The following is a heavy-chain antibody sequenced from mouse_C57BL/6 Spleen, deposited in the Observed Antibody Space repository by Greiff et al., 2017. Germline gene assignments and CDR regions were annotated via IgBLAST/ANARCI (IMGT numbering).Heavy chain of an antibody. CDR1: GFNIKDYY. J-gene: IGHJ2*01. CDR2: IDPEDGET. V-gene: IGHV14-2*01. Sequence: VQLLQSGAELVKPGASVKLSCTASGFNIKDYYMPWVKQRTEQGLEWIGRIDPEDGETKYAPKFQGKATITADTSANTAYLQLSRLTTEDTAVYYCASPTVEYYFDYRGQGTTRSVST. D-gene: IGHD1-1*01. CDR3: ASPTVEYYFDY.